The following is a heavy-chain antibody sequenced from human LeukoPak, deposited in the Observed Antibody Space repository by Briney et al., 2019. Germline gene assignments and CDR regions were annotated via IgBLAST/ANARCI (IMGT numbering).Heavy chain of an antibody. CDR2: ISGSGGST. CDR1: GFTFKKYW. CDR3: AKDQWLQSDY. J-gene: IGHJ4*02. D-gene: IGHD5-24*01. Sequence: PGESLRLSCAASGFTFKKYWMNWVRQVPGKGLEWVSAISGSGGSTYYADSVKGRFTISRDNSKNTLYLQMNSLRAEDTAVYYCAKDQWLQSDYWGQGTLVTVSS. V-gene: IGHV3-23*01.